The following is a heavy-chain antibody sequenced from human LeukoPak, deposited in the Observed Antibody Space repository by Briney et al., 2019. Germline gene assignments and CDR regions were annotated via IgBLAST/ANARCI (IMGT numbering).Heavy chain of an antibody. CDR3: ARGWHGIGRLGELSIYDY. V-gene: IGHV4-34*01. CDR2: INHSGST. CDR1: CGSVSGYY. Sequence: SATLSLTCAVYCGSVSGYYWSSIRQPPGKGLESLGEINHSGSTNYNPSLKSRVTISVDTSKNQFSLKLSSVTAAHPAVYYCARGWHGIGRLGELSIYDYWGQGTLVTVSS. J-gene: IGHJ4*02. D-gene: IGHD3-16*02.